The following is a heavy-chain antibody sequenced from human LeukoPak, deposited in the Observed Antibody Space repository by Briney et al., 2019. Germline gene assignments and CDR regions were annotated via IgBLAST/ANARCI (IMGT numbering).Heavy chain of an antibody. Sequence: ASVKVSCKASEYTFNAYYMHWVRQAPGQGLEWMGWINPNSGGTNYAQKFQGRVTMTRDTSISTAYMELSRLRSDDTAVYYCARSDIVVVPAAMRPYGSGSYYAFDIWGQGTMVTVSS. V-gene: IGHV1-2*02. CDR3: ARSDIVVVPAAMRPYGSGSYYAFDI. J-gene: IGHJ3*02. D-gene: IGHD2-2*01. CDR2: INPNSGGT. CDR1: EYTFNAYY.